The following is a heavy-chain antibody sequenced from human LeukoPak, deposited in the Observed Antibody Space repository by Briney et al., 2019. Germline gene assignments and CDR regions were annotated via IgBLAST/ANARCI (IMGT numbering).Heavy chain of an antibody. V-gene: IGHV4-30-4*01. Sequence: PSETLSLTCTVSGGSISSGVYYWCWIRQPPGKGLEWIGYIYYSGSTYYNPSLKSRVTISVDTSKNQFSLKLSSVTAADTAVYYCARDRGGGYYFDYWGQGTLVTVSS. CDR1: GGSISSGVYY. J-gene: IGHJ4*02. CDR2: IYYSGST. CDR3: ARDRGGGYYFDY. D-gene: IGHD5-12*01.